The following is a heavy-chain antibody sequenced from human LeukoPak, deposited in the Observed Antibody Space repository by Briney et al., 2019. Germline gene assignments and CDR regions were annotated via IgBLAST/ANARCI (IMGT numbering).Heavy chain of an antibody. CDR1: GGTFSSYA. CDR2: IIPIFGTA. J-gene: IGHJ5*02. D-gene: IGHD3-10*01. CDR3: AREDYYGSGSLDGFHNWFDP. Sequence: SVKVSCKASGGTFSSYAISWVRQAPGQGLEWMGGIIPIFGTANYAQKFQGRVTITTDETTSTAYMELSSLRSEDTAVYYCAREDYYGSGSLDGFHNWFDPWGQGTLVTVSS. V-gene: IGHV1-69*05.